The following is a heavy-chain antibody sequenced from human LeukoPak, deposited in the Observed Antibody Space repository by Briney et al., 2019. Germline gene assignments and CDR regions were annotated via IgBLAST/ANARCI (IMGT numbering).Heavy chain of an antibody. CDR2: IYYSGST. CDR3: ERASPSFDY. D-gene: IGHD2-2*01. CDR1: GGSISSYY. Sequence: SETLSLTCTVSGGSISSYYWSWIRQPPGKGLEWIGYIYYSGSTNYNPSLKSRVTISVDTSKNQFSLKLRSVPAADTAVYYCERASPSFDYWGQGTLVPVSS. V-gene: IGHV4-59*01. J-gene: IGHJ4*02.